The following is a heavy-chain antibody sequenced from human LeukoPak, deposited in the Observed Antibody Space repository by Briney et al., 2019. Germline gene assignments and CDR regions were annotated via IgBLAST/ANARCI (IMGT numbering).Heavy chain of an antibody. D-gene: IGHD5-18*01. J-gene: IGHJ6*03. Sequence: PGGSLRLSCAASGFTFSSYGMHWVRQAPGKGLEWVAFIRYDGSNKYYADSVKGGFTMSRDNSKNTLYLQMHSLRAEDTAVYYCAKGHVDTASDYYYYYYMDVWGKGTTVTVSS. CDR1: GFTFSSYG. V-gene: IGHV3-30*02. CDR2: IRYDGSNK. CDR3: AKGHVDTASDYYYYYYMDV.